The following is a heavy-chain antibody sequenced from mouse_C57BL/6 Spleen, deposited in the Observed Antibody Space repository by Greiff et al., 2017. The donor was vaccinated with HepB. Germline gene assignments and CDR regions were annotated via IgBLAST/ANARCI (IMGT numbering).Heavy chain of an antibody. CDR3: ARQGDGYSWFAY. CDR2: ISSGSSTI. Sequence: EVKLVESGGGLVKPGGSLKLSCAASGFTFSDYGMHWVRQAPEKGLEWVAYISSGSSTIYYADTVKGRFTISRDNAKNTLFLQMTSLRSEDTAMYYCARQGDGYSWFAYWGQGPLVTVSA. V-gene: IGHV5-17*01. D-gene: IGHD2-3*01. J-gene: IGHJ3*01. CDR1: GFTFSDYG.